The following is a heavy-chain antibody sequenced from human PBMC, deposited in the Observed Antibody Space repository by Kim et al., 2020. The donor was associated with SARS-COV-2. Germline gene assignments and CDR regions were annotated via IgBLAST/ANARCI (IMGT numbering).Heavy chain of an antibody. CDR2: IYYSGST. J-gene: IGHJ3*02. CDR3: ARQGVVVVVVAATRMAFDI. CDR1: GGSISSSSYY. D-gene: IGHD2-15*01. V-gene: IGHV4-39*01. Sequence: SETLSLTCTVSGGSISSSSYYWGWIRQPPGKGLEWIGSIYYSGSTYYNPSLKSRVTISVDTSKNQFSRKLSPVTAADTAVYYCARQGVVVVVVAATRMAFDIWGHGTMVTVSS.